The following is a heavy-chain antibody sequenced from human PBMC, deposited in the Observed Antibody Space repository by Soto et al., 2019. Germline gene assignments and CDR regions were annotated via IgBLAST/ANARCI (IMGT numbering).Heavy chain of an antibody. J-gene: IGHJ4*02. CDR2: ISSSSSYI. V-gene: IGHV3-21*01. D-gene: IGHD6-13*01. CDR3: ATHPGIAAAGDY. Sequence: GGSLRLSCAASGFTFSSYSMNWVRQAPGKGLEWVSSISSSSSYIYYADSVKGRFTISRDNAKNSLYLQMNSLRAEDTAVYYCATHPGIAAAGDYWGQGTLVTVS. CDR1: GFTFSSYS.